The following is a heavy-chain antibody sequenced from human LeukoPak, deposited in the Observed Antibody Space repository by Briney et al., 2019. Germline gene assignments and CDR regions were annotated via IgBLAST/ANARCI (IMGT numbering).Heavy chain of an antibody. V-gene: IGHV4-59*12. J-gene: IGHJ6*03. CDR1: GGSISSYY. CDR3: ARGRVGPAARNYYYYYYMDV. CDR2: IYYSGST. D-gene: IGHD2-2*01. Sequence: PSETLSLTCTVSGGSISSYYWSWIRQPPGKGLEWIGYIYYSGSTNYNPSLKSRVTISVDTSKNQFSLKLSSVTAADTAVYYCARGRVGPAARNYYYYYYMDVWGKGTTVTVSS.